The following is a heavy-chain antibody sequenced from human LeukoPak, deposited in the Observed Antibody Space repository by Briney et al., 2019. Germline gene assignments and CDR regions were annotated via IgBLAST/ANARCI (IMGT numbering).Heavy chain of an antibody. Sequence: SETLSLTCTVSGGSISSSSYYWGWIRQPPGKGLEWIGSIYYSGSTYYNPSLKSRVTISVDTSKNQFSLKLKSVTAADTAVYYCARRGVATYYLDYWGQGTLVTVSS. D-gene: IGHD5-12*01. CDR1: GGSISSSSYY. V-gene: IGHV4-39*07. CDR3: ARRGVATYYLDY. CDR2: IYYSGST. J-gene: IGHJ4*02.